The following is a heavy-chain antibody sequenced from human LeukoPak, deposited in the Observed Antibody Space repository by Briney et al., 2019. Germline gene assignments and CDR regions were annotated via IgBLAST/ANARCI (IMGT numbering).Heavy chain of an antibody. V-gene: IGHV1-2*02. CDR3: ARDDGYCSGGSCYGKFDY. D-gene: IGHD2-15*01. Sequence: ASVKVSCKASGYTFTDYYIHWVRQAPGQGLGWMGRINPNSGGTDYAQKFQGRVTMTRDTSISTAYMELSRLRSDDTAVYYCARDDGYCSGGSCYGKFDYWGQGTLVTVSS. J-gene: IGHJ4*02. CDR2: INPNSGGT. CDR1: GYTFTDYY.